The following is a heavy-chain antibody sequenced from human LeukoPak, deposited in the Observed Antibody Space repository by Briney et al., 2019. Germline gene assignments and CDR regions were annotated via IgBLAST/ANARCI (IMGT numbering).Heavy chain of an antibody. Sequence: GGSLRLSCAASGFTFDDYGMSWIRQAPGKGLEWVSGINWNGGSTGYADSVKGRFTISRDNAKRSLYLQMNSLRAEDTGFYYCVAALDSSSYFYWGFDYWGQGTLVTVSS. D-gene: IGHD3-22*01. CDR1: GFTFDDYG. CDR3: VAALDSSSYFYWGFDY. J-gene: IGHJ4*02. CDR2: INWNGGST. V-gene: IGHV3-20*04.